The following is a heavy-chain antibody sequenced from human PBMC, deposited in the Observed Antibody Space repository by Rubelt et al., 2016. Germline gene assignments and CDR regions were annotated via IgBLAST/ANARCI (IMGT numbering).Heavy chain of an antibody. V-gene: IGHV1-18*01. D-gene: IGHD6-13*01. CDR1: GYTFTSYG. Sequence: QVQLVQSGAEVKKPGASVKVSCKASGYTFTSYGISWVRQAPGQGLEWMGCISAYNGNTNYAQKLQGRVTMTTDRSTSTADMGLRSLRSDDTAVYYCARVISGVEYSSSWHFDYWGQGTLVTVSS. J-gene: IGHJ4*02. CDR2: ISAYNGNT. CDR3: ARVISGVEYSSSWHFDY.